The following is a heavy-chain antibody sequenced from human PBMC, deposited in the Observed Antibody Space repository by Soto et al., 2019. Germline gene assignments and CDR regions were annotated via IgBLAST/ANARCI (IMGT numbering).Heavy chain of an antibody. CDR2: IIPIFGTA. CDR1: GGTFSSYA. J-gene: IGHJ6*02. Sequence: QVQLVQSGAEVKKPGSSVKVSCKASGGTFSSYAISWVRQAPGQGLEWMGGIIPIFGTANYAQKFQGRVTITADESTSTAYMELSSLRSEDTAVYYCARGYCRSTSCPGSYYGMDVWGQGTTVTVSS. V-gene: IGHV1-69*01. CDR3: ARGYCRSTSCPGSYYGMDV. D-gene: IGHD2-2*01.